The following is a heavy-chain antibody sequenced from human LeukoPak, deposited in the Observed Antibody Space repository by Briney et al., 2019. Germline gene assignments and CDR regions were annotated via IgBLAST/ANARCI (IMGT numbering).Heavy chain of an antibody. J-gene: IGHJ6*02. V-gene: IGHV3-74*01. Sequence: GGSLRLSCVASGVXFSSYLMHWVRQVPGKGLVWVSRINRDGRSTSYADSVKGRFTISRDNAKNTMYLQMNSLRVEDTAVYYCANALPDYYGMDVWGQGTTVTVSS. CDR2: INRDGRST. CDR3: ANALPDYYGMDV. CDR1: GVXFSSYL.